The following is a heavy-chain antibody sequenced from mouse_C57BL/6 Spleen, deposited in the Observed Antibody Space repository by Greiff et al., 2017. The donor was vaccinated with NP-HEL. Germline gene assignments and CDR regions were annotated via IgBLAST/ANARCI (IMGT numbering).Heavy chain of an antibody. CDR3: ARRDGYYVGY. D-gene: IGHD2-3*01. Sequence: QVQLQQPGAELVMPGASVKLSCKASGYTFTSYWMHWVKQRPGQGLEWIGEIDPSDSYTNYNQKFKGKSTLTVDKSSSTAYMQLSSLTSEDSAVYYCARRDGYYVGYWGQATTLTVSS. J-gene: IGHJ2*01. CDR2: IDPSDSYT. V-gene: IGHV1-69*01. CDR1: GYTFTSYW.